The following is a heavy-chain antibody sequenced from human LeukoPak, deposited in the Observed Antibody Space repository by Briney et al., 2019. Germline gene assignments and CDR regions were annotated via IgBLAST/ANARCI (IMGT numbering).Heavy chain of an antibody. CDR2: INPSSGDT. Sequence: GASVKVSCKASGYSFTNYLIHWKRQAPGQGLEWLGIINPSSGDTSYAQNFQGRVTISRDTSTTTVYMELSGLRSEDTAVYYCVRELSGGTFDYWGQGTLVSVSS. CDR3: VRELSGGTFDY. D-gene: IGHD3-10*01. V-gene: IGHV1-46*01. J-gene: IGHJ4*02. CDR1: GYSFTNYL.